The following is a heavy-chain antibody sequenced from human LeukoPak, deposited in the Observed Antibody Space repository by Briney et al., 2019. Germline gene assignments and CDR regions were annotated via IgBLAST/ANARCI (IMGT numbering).Heavy chain of an antibody. CDR2: IYYSGST. CDR3: ARGVIRQTFDN. CDR1: GGSISTYY. V-gene: IGHV4-59*01. J-gene: IGHJ4*02. D-gene: IGHD3-22*01. Sequence: PSETLSLTCTVSGGSISTYYWNWIRQPPGKGLEWIGYIYYSGSTNYNPSLKSRVTISVDTSKNQFSLNLTSVTAADTAVYYCARGVIRQTFDNWGQGTLVTVSS.